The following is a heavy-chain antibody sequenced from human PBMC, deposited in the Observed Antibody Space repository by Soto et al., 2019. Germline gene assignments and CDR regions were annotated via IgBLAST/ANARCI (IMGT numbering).Heavy chain of an antibody. CDR3: AKDTCEAQLFSYYYGMDV. J-gene: IGHJ6*02. CDR1: GFTFSDYG. Sequence: GGSLRLSCAASGFTFSDYGMHWVRQAPGKGPEWLAVISYDGTTPYYADSVKGRFTISRDNSKNTLYLQMNSLRAEDTAVYYCAKDTCEAQLFSYYYGMDVWGQGTTVTVSS. D-gene: IGHD6-6*01. CDR2: ISYDGTTP. V-gene: IGHV3-30*18.